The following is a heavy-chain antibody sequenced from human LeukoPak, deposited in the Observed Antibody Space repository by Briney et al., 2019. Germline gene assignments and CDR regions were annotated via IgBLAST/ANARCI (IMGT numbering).Heavy chain of an antibody. V-gene: IGHV3-74*01. CDR2: ISPTGSTT. D-gene: IGHD3-9*01. CDR3: ARGPNSDWSGLDF. CDR1: GFSFSGHW. J-gene: IGHJ4*02. Sequence: GGSLRLSCTASGFSFSGHWMHWARQLPGKGLVWVSRISPTGSTTSYVDSVKGRFTVSRDNAKNTLYLQVNNLRAEDTAVYYCARGPNSDWSGLDFWGQGTLLTVSS.